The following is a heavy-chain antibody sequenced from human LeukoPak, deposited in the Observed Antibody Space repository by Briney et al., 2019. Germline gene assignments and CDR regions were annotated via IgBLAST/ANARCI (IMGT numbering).Heavy chain of an antibody. CDR1: GFTFSNYW. CDR3: ARQVQGFDP. Sequence: GGSLRLSCEGSGFTFSNYWMGWVRQAPGKGLQWVANIKTDGSEKYYVDSVKGRFTISRDNAKNSLFLQMNSLRAEDTAVYYCARQVQGFDPWGQGTLVTVSS. CDR2: IKTDGSEK. J-gene: IGHJ5*02. V-gene: IGHV3-7*01.